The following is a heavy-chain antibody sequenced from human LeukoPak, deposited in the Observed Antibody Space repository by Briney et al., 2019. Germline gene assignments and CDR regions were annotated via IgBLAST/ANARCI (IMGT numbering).Heavy chain of an antibody. V-gene: IGHV4-39*01. CDR1: GGSISSSSYY. CDR2: IYYSGSS. D-gene: IGHD6-13*01. Sequence: SETLSLTCTVSGGSISSSSYYWGWIRQSPGKGREWIGNIYYSGSSSYNPSLKSRVTISADTSKNQFYLNLSSVTDAATAVYYCARHAGSSWYRRFDYWGQGTLVTVSS. CDR3: ARHAGSSWYRRFDY. J-gene: IGHJ4*02.